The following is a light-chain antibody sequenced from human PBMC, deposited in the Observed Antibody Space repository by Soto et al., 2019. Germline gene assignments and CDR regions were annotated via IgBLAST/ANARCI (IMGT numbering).Light chain of an antibody. Sequence: EIVLTQSPGTLSLSPGERATLSCRASQSVSSSYLAWYQQKPGQAPRLLIYGASSRATGIPDRFSGSGSGTDFTLTISRLEPEDFPVYYCQQYASSPTYTFGQGTKLQIK. CDR1: QSVSSSY. CDR3: QQYASSPTYT. J-gene: IGKJ2*01. V-gene: IGKV3-20*01. CDR2: GAS.